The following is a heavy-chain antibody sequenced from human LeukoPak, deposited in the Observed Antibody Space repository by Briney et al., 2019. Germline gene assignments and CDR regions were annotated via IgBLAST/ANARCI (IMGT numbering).Heavy chain of an antibody. CDR2: ISSGNTYI. CDR3: ARGPTRIGVAGTWPLDY. Sequence: GGPLTLFCAASGFTFTEYSMKWPPQAPGKGLEWVSSISSGNTYIYYGDSVKGRFTISRDNAKNSLYLQMNSLRTDDTAVYYCARGPTRIGVAGTWPLDYWGQGTLVTVSS. D-gene: IGHD6-19*01. J-gene: IGHJ4*02. CDR1: GFTFTEYS. V-gene: IGHV3-21*01.